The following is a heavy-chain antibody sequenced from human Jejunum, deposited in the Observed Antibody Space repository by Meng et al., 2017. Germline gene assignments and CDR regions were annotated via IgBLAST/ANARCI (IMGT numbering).Heavy chain of an antibody. CDR3: VTDSGSGWHQFYFDY. CDR1: GFTFDDYA. Sequence: SLKISCVAAGFTFDDYAMHWVRQAPGKGLEWVSAISWNSGSIDDEDSVKGRFTISRDNAKNALYLQMNRLRPEDMALYYWVTDSGSGWHQFYFDYWGHGTPVTVSS. V-gene: IGHV3-9*03. CDR2: ISWNSGSI. J-gene: IGHJ4*01. D-gene: IGHD6-19*01.